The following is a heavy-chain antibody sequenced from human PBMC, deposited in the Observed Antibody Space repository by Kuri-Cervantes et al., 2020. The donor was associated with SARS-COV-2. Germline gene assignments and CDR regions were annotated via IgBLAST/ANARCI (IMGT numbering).Heavy chain of an antibody. D-gene: IGHD6-19*01. Sequence: GRSLRLSCAVSGFTFSSYAIHWVSQAPGKRLEWVAVITYDGSNKTYADSVKGRFTISRDNSKNTPYLQMNSLRAEDTAVYYCASSPVAAPFGAFDIWGQGTMVTVSS. V-gene: IGHV3-30-3*01. J-gene: IGHJ3*02. CDR1: GFTFSSYA. CDR2: ITYDGSNK. CDR3: ASSPVAAPFGAFDI.